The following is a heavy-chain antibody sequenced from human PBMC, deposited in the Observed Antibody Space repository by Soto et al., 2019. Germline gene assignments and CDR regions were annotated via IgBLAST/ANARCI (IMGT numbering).Heavy chain of an antibody. D-gene: IGHD2-8*01. CDR1: GGSISSGRYY. CDR2: IYYSGST. Sequence: SETLSLTCTVSGGSISSGRYYWSWIRQHPGKGLEWIGYIYYSGSTYYNPSLKSRVTISVDTSKNQFSLKLSSVTAADTAVYYCARIPGYCTNGVCYTKWNWFDPWGQGTLVTVSS. V-gene: IGHV4-31*03. J-gene: IGHJ5*02. CDR3: ARIPGYCTNGVCYTKWNWFDP.